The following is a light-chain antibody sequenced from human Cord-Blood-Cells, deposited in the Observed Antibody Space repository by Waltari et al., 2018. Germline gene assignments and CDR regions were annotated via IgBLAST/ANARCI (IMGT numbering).Light chain of an antibody. V-gene: IGLV3-19*01. Sequence: SSELTQDPAVSVALGQTVRITCQGDSLRSYYASWYQQKPGQAPVLVIYGKNNRPSGVPDRFSCSSSGNTASLTITGAQAEEEADYYCNSRDSSGNHLVFGGGTKLTVL. J-gene: IGLJ2*01. CDR3: NSRDSSGNHLV. CDR2: GKN. CDR1: SLRSYY.